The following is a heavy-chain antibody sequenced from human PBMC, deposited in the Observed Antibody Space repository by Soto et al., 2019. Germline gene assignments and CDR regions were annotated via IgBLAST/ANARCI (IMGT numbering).Heavy chain of an antibody. D-gene: IGHD2-15*01. CDR3: ARDSTTMVTGFDN. Sequence: QVQLVQSGAEVKKPGASVTLSCKASGYMFAHYFFHWVRQAPGQGVEWMAIVDPTGSRTSHANKDQGRVTLTRVASTGTVYLELNRLTSEDTALYSCARDSTTMVTGFDNWGPGTLVTVS. J-gene: IGHJ4*02. V-gene: IGHV1-46*01. CDR1: GYMFAHYF. CDR2: VDPTGSRT.